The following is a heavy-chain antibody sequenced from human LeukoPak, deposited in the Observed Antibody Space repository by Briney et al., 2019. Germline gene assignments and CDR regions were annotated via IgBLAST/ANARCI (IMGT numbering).Heavy chain of an antibody. J-gene: IGHJ5*02. D-gene: IGHD5-24*01. CDR3: ATDHSMANTAWWFDP. Sequence: ASVRVSCKASGYTITNNWMHWVRQAPGQGLEWMGVINPSGTGTSYAQKFQDRITMSRDTSTSTVYMELSSLRSEDTAFYYCATDHSMANTAWWFDPWGQGTLVTASS. CDR1: GYTITNNW. CDR2: INPSGTGT. V-gene: IGHV1-46*03.